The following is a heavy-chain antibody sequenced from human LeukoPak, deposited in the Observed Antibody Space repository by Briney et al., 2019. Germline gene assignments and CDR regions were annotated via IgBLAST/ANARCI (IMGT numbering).Heavy chain of an antibody. J-gene: IGHJ4*02. CDR1: GYTFTNYA. Sequence: ASVKVSCKASGYTFTNYAMNWVRQAPGQRLEWMGWINASNGNTKSSQRFQDRVTITRDTSASTAYMELNSLRSEDTAVYYCTRGIWSSHNKDYYFDYWGQGSLVTVSS. D-gene: IGHD2-2*01. V-gene: IGHV1-3*01. CDR2: INASNGNT. CDR3: TRGIWSSHNKDYYFDY.